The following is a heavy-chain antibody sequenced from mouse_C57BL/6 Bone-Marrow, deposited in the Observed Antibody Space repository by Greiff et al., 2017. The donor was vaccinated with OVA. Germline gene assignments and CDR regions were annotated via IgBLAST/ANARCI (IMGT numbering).Heavy chain of an antibody. V-gene: IGHV1-15*01. CDR1: GYTFTDYE. CDR3: TRGGYGSSRYYYAMDY. J-gene: IGHJ4*01. CDR2: IDPETGGT. Sequence: VKLQESGAELVRPGASVTLSCTASGYTFTDYEMHWVKQTPVHGLEWIGAIDPETGGTAYNQKFKGKAILTADKSSSTAYMELRSLTSEDSAVYYCTRGGYGSSRYYYAMDYWGQGTSVTVSS. D-gene: IGHD1-1*01.